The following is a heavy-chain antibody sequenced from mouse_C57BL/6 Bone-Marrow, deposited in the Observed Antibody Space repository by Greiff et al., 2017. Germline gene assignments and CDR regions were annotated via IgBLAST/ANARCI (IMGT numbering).Heavy chain of an antibody. CDR2: ISSGSSTI. V-gene: IGHV5-17*01. CDR1: GFTFSDYG. Sequence: EVMLVESGGGLVKPGGSLKLSCAASGFTFSDYGMHWVRQAPEKGLEWVAYISSGSSTIYYADTVKGRFTISIDNATNTLFLQMTSLRSEDTAMYYCARGITTVEAWFAYGGQGTLVTVSA. CDR3: ARGITTVEAWFAY. D-gene: IGHD1-1*01. J-gene: IGHJ3*01.